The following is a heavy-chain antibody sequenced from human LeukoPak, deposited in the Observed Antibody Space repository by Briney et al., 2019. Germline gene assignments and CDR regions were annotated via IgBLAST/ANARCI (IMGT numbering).Heavy chain of an antibody. CDR1: GYTFTSYD. CDR2: INPNTGGT. Sequence: ASVKVSCNASGYTFTSYDINWVRQATGQGLEWMGWINPNTGGTKFAQKFQGRVTMTRDTSISTAFMELSRLRYDDTAVYYCARDPGYYYYYMDVWGKGTTVTISS. J-gene: IGHJ6*03. V-gene: IGHV1-2*02. CDR3: ARDPGYYYYYMDV.